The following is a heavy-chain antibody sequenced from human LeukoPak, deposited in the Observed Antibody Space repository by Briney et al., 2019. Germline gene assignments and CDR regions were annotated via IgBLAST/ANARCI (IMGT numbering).Heavy chain of an antibody. CDR3: ARHFAYSSSSYFDY. CDR1: GGSISSYY. J-gene: IGHJ4*02. D-gene: IGHD6-6*01. V-gene: IGHV4-59*08. Sequence: PSETLSLTCTVSGGSISSYYWSWIRQPPGKGLEWIGYVYYTGSTNYNLSLKSRVPIFEDKSKNHFSLRLYSVTVADTGVYYCARHFAYSSSSYFDYWGQGSLVTVSS. CDR2: VYYTGST.